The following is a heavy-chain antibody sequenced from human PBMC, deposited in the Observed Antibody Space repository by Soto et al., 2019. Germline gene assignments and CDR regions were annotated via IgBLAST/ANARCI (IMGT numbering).Heavy chain of an antibody. Sequence: TSETLSLTFTGSGGSISIGYYYWNCIRQPPGKYLEWIGYISNSVGTYYNPSLESRVSISIDTSKNQFSLRLSSVTAADTAVYYCAREADTVLGPLWARWFDPWGQGTLVTVSS. CDR3: AREADTVLGPLWARWFDP. V-gene: IGHV4-30-4*01. CDR2: ISNSVGT. J-gene: IGHJ5*02. D-gene: IGHD5-18*01. CDR1: GGSISIGYYY.